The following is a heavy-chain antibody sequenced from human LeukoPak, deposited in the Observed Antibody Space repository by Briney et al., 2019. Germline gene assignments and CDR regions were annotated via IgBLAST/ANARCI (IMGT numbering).Heavy chain of an antibody. CDR3: ARLYSYYYGSGSFVSYGMDV. Sequence: GGSLRLSCAASGFTFSDYYMSWIRQAPGKGLEWVSYISSSGSTIYYADSVKGRFTISRDNAKNSLYLQMNSLRAEDTAVYYCARLYSYYYGSGSFVSYGMDVWGQGTTVTVSS. CDR2: ISSSGSTI. CDR1: GFTFSDYY. D-gene: IGHD3-10*01. V-gene: IGHV3-11*01. J-gene: IGHJ6*02.